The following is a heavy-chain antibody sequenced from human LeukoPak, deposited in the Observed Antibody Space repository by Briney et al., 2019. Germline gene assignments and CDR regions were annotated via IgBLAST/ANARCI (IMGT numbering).Heavy chain of an antibody. J-gene: IGHJ4*02. V-gene: IGHV3-23*01. D-gene: IGHD1-26*01. CDR3: AKDLGRYRNNYFDY. CDR1: GFTFSSYA. Sequence: GGSLRLSCAASGFTFSSYAMSWVRQAPEKGLEWVSTISGSGGGTYYADSVKGWFTISRDDSKNTLYLQMNSLRAEDTAVYCCAKDLGRYRNNYFDYWGQGTLVTVSS. CDR2: ISGSGGGT.